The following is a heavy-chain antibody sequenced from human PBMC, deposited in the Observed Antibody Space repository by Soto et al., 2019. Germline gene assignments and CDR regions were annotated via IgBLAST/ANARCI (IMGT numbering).Heavy chain of an antibody. Sequence: SETLSLTCTVSGGSISSYSWTWIRQPPGKGLEWIGYIYYSGNTNYNPSLKSRVTISVDTSKNQFSLKLNSMTAADTAVYYCARHNYGSGSTYFDYWGQGTLVTVSS. J-gene: IGHJ4*02. CDR1: GGSISSYS. D-gene: IGHD3-10*01. CDR2: IYYSGNT. V-gene: IGHV4-59*08. CDR3: ARHNYGSGSTYFDY.